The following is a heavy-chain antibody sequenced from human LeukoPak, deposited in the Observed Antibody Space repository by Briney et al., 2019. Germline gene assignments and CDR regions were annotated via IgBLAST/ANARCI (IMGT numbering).Heavy chain of an antibody. J-gene: IGHJ4*02. Sequence: SETLSLTCAVYGGPFSGYYWSWIRQPPGKGLEWIGEINHSGSTNYNPSLKSRVTISVDTSKNQFSLKLSSVTAADTAVYYCARRSPLYGSGSYYLGYWGQGTLVTVSS. D-gene: IGHD3-10*01. CDR2: INHSGST. CDR1: GGPFSGYY. CDR3: ARRSPLYGSGSYYLGY. V-gene: IGHV4-34*01.